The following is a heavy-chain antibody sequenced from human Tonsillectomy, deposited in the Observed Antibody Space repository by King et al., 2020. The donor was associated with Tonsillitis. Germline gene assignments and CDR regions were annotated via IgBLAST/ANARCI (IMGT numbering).Heavy chain of an antibody. CDR2: IYYSGTT. CDR1: GGSITNSYYY. V-gene: IGHV4-39*07. J-gene: IGHJ6*02. Sequence: LQLQESGPGLVKPSETLSLTCTVSGGSITNSYYYWGWIRQPPGKGLEWIGSIYYSGTTFYNPSLKSRVTISVDTSKNQFSLKLSSVTAADTSLYYCARLAYGDSRTAIFYGMDVGGQGTTVTVAS. CDR3: ARLAYGDSRTAIFYGMDV. D-gene: IGHD4-17*01.